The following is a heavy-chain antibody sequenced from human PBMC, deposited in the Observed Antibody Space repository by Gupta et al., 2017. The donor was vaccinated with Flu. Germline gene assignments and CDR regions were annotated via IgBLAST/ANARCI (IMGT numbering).Heavy chain of an antibody. CDR3: ARAKIDSSGFLSLIFVDY. Sequence: GRFTISRDNSKNTLYVQMNSLRPEDTAVYYCARAKIDSSGFLSLIFVDYWGQGTLVTVSS. J-gene: IGHJ4*02. V-gene: IGHV3-30*01. D-gene: IGHD3-22*01.